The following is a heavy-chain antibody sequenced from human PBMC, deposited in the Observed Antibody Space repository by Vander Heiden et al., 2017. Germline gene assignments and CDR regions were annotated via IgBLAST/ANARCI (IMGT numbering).Heavy chain of an antibody. Sequence: EVQLVESRGGFVQPGRSLILSCVCSGFSHGAHAMHWVGQAPGEGLEWVSGIGWNSAAVGYADSVKGRFTVSRDNAKNSLYLQMNSLRVEDTAFYYCTKDIRPGGADVWGQGTTVIVSS. CDR1: GFSHGAHA. D-gene: IGHD1-26*01. CDR3: TKDIRPGGADV. J-gene: IGHJ6*02. V-gene: IGHV3-9*01. CDR2: IGWNSAAV.